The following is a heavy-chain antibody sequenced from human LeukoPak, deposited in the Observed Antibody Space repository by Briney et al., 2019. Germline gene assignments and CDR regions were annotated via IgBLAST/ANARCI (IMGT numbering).Heavy chain of an antibody. CDR2: ISASGDTI. D-gene: IGHD5-18*01. Sequence: GGSLRLSCAASGFTFSSYEMNWVRQAPGKGLEWVSFISASGDTIYYTDPVKGRFTISRDNSKNSLYLQMNSLRAEDTALYYCAKGSRGYSYGYTDVWGKGTTVTVSS. CDR1: GFTFSSYE. V-gene: IGHV3-48*03. J-gene: IGHJ6*03. CDR3: AKGSRGYSYGYTDV.